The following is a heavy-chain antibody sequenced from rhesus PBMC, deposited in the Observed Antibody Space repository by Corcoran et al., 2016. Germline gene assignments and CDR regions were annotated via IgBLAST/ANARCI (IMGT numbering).Heavy chain of an antibody. CDR1: GCSIRGYW. Sequence: QVQLQESGPGLVKPSETLSLTRAVSGCSIRGYWVGWTPQPPGKGLEWIGYIGGRSGSTYYNPSLKSRVTISTDTSKNQFSLKLSSVTAADTAVYYCARVPNRNFDYWGQGVLVTVSS. J-gene: IGHJ4*01. CDR3: ARVPNRNFDY. V-gene: IGHV4-165*01. CDR2: IGGRSGST.